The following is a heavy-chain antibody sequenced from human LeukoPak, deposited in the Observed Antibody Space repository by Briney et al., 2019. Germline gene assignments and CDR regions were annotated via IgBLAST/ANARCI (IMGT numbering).Heavy chain of an antibody. CDR2: INPSGGST. V-gene: IGHV1-46*01. CDR3: ARDLGYCTNGVCYDLYY. Sequence: ASVKVSCKASGYTFTSYYMHWVRQAPGQGREGMGLINPSGGSTSYAQKFQGRVTMTRDTSTSTVYMELSSLRSEDTAVYYCARDLGYCTNGVCYDLYYWGQGTLVTVSS. D-gene: IGHD2-8*01. CDR1: GYTFTSYY. J-gene: IGHJ4*02.